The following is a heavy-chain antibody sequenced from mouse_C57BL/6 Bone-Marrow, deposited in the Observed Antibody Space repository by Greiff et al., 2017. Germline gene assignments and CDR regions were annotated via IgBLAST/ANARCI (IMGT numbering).Heavy chain of an antibody. CDR3: ARGGYYYGRSPAY. CDR1: GYTFTSYW. CDR2: IYPSDSET. V-gene: IGHV1-61*01. D-gene: IGHD1-1*01. Sequence: QVQLQQPGAELVRPGSSVKLSCKASGYTFTSYWMDWVKQRPGQGLEWIGNIYPSDSETHYNQKFKDKATLTVDKSSSTAYMQLSSLTSEDSAVYYCARGGYYYGRSPAYWGQGTLVTVSA. J-gene: IGHJ3*01.